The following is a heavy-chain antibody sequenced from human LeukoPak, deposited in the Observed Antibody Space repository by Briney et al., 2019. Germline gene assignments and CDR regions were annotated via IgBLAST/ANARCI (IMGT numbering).Heavy chain of an antibody. CDR3: ARGPTISETGYFDY. Sequence: PSETLSLTCALYGGSFSTYYWSWIRQSPGKGLEWIAEINHRGDTNYNTSVKSRVTISVDTSKNQFSLKVSSLTAADTAVYYCARGPTISETGYFDYWGQGTLVTVSS. V-gene: IGHV4-34*01. CDR2: INHRGDT. J-gene: IGHJ4*03. D-gene: IGHD1-1*01. CDR1: GGSFSTYY.